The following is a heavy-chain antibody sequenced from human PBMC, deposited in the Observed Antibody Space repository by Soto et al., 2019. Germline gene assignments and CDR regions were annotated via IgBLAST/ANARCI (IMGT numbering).Heavy chain of an antibody. CDR2: ISAYNGNT. J-gene: IGHJ3*02. D-gene: IGHD1-20*01. CDR3: ARDGPRLTGGIDAFDI. V-gene: IGHV1-18*01. Sequence: AAVKVSCKASGYTFTSYGISWVRQAPGQGLEWMGWISAYNGNTNYAQKLQGRVTMTTDTSTSTAYMELRSLRSADTAVYYCARDGPRLTGGIDAFDIWGQGTMVTVSS. CDR1: GYTFTSYG.